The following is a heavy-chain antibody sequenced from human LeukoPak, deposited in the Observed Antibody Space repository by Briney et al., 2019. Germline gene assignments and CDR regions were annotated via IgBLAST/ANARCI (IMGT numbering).Heavy chain of an antibody. CDR3: ARGPYGSGSLYYYYGMDV. CDR1: GGSLSGYY. CDR2: IYHSGST. Sequence: SETLSLTCAVYGGSLSGYYWSWIRQPPGKGLEWIGEIYHSGSTNYNPSLKSRVTISVDTSKNQFSLKLSSVTAADTAVYYCARGPYGSGSLYYYYGMDVWGQGTTVTVSS. J-gene: IGHJ6*02. D-gene: IGHD3-10*01. V-gene: IGHV4-34*01.